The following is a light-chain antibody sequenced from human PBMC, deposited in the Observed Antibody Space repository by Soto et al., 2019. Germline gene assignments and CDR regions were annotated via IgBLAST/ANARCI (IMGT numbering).Light chain of an antibody. V-gene: IGKV1-12*01. CDR2: AAS. CDR1: QGIGTW. CDR3: QQATSFPRLT. Sequence: DIPMTQSPSSVSASVGDRVTITCRASQGIGTWLAWYQQKPGKAPKLLIYAASSLQSGVPSRFSGSGSGTDFTLTISSLQPGDFATYYCQQATSFPRLTFGGGTTVDIK. J-gene: IGKJ4*01.